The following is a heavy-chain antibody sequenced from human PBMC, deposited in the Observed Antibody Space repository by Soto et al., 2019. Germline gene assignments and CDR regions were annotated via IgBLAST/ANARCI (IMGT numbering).Heavy chain of an antibody. CDR2: IYYSGTT. CDR3: ARAGFSYGLWWFDP. CDR1: GGSISSADYY. Sequence: SETLSLTCTVSGGSISSADYYWSWIRQPPGKGLEWIGYIYYSGTTYYNPSLRSRVTISLDTSKSQFSLNLSSVTAADTAVYFCARAGFSYGLWWFDPWGQGTLVTVS. D-gene: IGHD5-18*01. J-gene: IGHJ5*02. V-gene: IGHV4-30-4*01.